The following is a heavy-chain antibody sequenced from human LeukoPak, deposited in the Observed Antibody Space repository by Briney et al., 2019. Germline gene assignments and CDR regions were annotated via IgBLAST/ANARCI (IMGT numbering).Heavy chain of an antibody. CDR1: GFTFSSYA. V-gene: IGHV3-30-3*01. CDR3: ARGDVVVPAAI. J-gene: IGHJ4*02. Sequence: PGGSLRLSCAASGFTFSSYAMHWVRQALGKGLEWVAVISYDGSNKYYADSVKGRFTISRDNSKNTLYLQMNSLRAEDTAVYYCARGDVVVPAAIWGQGTLVTVSS. CDR2: ISYDGSNK. D-gene: IGHD2-2*01.